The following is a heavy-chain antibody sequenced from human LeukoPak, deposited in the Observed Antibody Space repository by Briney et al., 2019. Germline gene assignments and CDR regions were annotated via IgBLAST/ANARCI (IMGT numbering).Heavy chain of an antibody. CDR2: IYYTGST. Sequence: GSLRLSCAASGFTFSSYSMNWVRQAPGKGLEWIGYIYYTGSTNYNPSLKSRVTISVDTSKNQFSLKLSSVTAADTAVYYCARGLVPGAVVGFDPWGQGTLVTVSS. CDR3: ARGLVPGAVVGFDP. J-gene: IGHJ5*02. CDR1: GFTFSSYS. V-gene: IGHV4-59*01. D-gene: IGHD2-2*01.